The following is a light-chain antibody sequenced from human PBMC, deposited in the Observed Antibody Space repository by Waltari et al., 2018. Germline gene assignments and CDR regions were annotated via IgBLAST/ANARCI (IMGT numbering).Light chain of an antibody. CDR1: QRINRW. Sequence: DIRMTQSPSTLSASVGDRVTITCRASQRINRWLAWYQQKPGKAPKLLISEASSLENEVPSRFSGSGFGTEFTLTITSLQPDDSATFYCQHYSSYPPTFGGGTKVEIK. CDR2: EAS. CDR3: QHYSSYPPT. V-gene: IGKV1-5*03. J-gene: IGKJ4*01.